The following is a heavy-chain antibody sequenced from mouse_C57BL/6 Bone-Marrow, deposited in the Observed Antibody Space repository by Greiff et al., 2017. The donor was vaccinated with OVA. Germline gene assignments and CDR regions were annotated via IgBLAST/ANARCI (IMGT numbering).Heavy chain of an antibody. Sequence: QVQLQQSGAELVKPGASVKISCKASGYAFSSYWMNWVKQRPGKGLEWIGQIYPGDGDTNYNGKFKGKATLTADKSSSTAYMQLSSLTSEDSAVYFCARRSHYYGSSRDYFDYWGQGTTLTVSS. CDR2: IYPGDGDT. CDR3: ARRSHYYGSSRDYFDY. CDR1: GYAFSSYW. D-gene: IGHD1-1*01. J-gene: IGHJ2*01. V-gene: IGHV1-80*01.